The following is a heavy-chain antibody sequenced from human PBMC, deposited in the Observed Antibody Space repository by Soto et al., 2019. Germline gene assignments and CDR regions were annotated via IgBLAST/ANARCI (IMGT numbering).Heavy chain of an antibody. V-gene: IGHV1-46*03. CDR2: INPSGGST. CDR1: PYTFTSYY. CDR3: ARTYSGYDPHSFFDY. J-gene: IGHJ4*02. Sequence: GASVKVSCKASPYTFTSYYMHWVRQAPGQGLEWMGIINPSGGSTSYAQKFQGRVTMTRDTSTSTVYMELSSLRSEDTAVYYCARTYSGYDPHSFFDYWGQGTLVTV. D-gene: IGHD5-12*01.